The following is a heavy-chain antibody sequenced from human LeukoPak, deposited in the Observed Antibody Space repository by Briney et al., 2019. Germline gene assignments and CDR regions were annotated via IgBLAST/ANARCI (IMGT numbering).Heavy chain of an antibody. Sequence: GGSLRPSCAVSGITLSNYGMSWVRQAPGKGLEWVAGLSGSGGGTNYADSVKGRFTISRDNAKNTLYLQMNSLRAEDTAVYFCAKRGVVIRVILVGFHKEAYYFDSWGQGALVTVSS. CDR3: AKRGVVIRVILVGFHKEAYYFDS. CDR1: GITLSNYG. D-gene: IGHD3-10*01. J-gene: IGHJ4*02. CDR2: LSGSGGGT. V-gene: IGHV3-23*01.